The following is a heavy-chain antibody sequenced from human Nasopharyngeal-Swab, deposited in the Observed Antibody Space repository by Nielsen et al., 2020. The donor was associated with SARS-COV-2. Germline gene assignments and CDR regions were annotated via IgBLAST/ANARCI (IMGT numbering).Heavy chain of an antibody. CDR1: GYTFTHYY. CDR3: ARGYYTSGTFYNDAFDI. Sequence: ASVKVYCKASGYTFTHYYIHWVRQAPGQGLEWMGFINPSGGRTDYAQKFQGRLTMTRDTSTNKVYMDLSSLRSEDTAIYYCARGYYTSGTFYNDAFDIWGPGTGVTVSS. D-gene: IGHD3-10*01. CDR2: INPSGGRT. V-gene: IGHV1-46*01. J-gene: IGHJ3*02.